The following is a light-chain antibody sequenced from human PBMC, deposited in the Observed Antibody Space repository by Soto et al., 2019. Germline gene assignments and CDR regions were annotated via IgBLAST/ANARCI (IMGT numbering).Light chain of an antibody. CDR1: SSDIGDYNY. CDR2: EVS. Sequence: QSALTQPPSASGSPGQSVTVSCTGTSSDIGDYNYVSWYQQHPGKAPKLMIYEVSKRPSGVPDRFSGSKSGNTASLTVSGLHADDEADYYCSLYVGNNNLVFGGGTKLTVL. V-gene: IGLV2-8*01. J-gene: IGLJ2*01. CDR3: SLYVGNNNLV.